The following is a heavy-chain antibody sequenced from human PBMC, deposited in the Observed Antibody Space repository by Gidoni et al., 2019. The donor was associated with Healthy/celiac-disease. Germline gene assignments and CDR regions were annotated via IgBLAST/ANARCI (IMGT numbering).Heavy chain of an antibody. CDR3: TAWFGELPRSL. CDR1: GFHFSGSA. V-gene: IGHV3-73*02. CDR2: IRSKANSYAT. D-gene: IGHD3-10*01. Sequence: EVQLVQSGGGLVQPGGSLKLSRAASGFHFSGSAMHWVRQASGKGLEWVGRIRSKANSYATAYAASVKGRFTISRDDSKNTAYLQMNSLKTEDTAVYYCTAWFGELPRSLWGQGTLVTVSS. J-gene: IGHJ4*02.